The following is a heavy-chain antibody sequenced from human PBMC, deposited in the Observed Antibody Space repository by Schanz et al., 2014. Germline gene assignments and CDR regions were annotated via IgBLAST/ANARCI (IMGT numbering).Heavy chain of an antibody. Sequence: QVQLVQSGAEVKKPGSSVKVSCKATGDTFDNFGISWVRQAPGQGPEWIGRFMPFLGITNLAQKFQDRVTMTADKATSTAYMELSGLRSEDTAVYYCATMEGWNRRVGLVDYFDYWGQGTLVTVSS. CDR3: ATMEGWNRRVGLVDYFDY. CDR2: FMPFLGIT. J-gene: IGHJ4*02. CDR1: GDTFDNFG. V-gene: IGHV1-69*04. D-gene: IGHD1-1*01.